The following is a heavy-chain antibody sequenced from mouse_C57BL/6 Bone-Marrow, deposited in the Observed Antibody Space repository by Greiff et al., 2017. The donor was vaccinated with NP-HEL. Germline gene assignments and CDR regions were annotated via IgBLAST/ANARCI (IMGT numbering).Heavy chain of an antibody. D-gene: IGHD1-1*01. J-gene: IGHJ2*01. Sequence: QVQLQQPGAELVKPGASVKLSCKASGYTFTNYWMHWVKQRPGRGLEWIGRIDPNSGGTKYNEKFKSKATLTVDKPSSTPYMQLSSLTSEDSAVYYGARYDYGSGYFDYGGQGNTITVSA. CDR1: GYTFTNYW. V-gene: IGHV1-72*01. CDR2: IDPNSGGT. CDR3: ARYDYGSGYFDY.